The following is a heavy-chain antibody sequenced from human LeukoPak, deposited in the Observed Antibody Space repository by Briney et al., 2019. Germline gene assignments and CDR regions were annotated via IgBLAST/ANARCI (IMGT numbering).Heavy chain of an antibody. J-gene: IGHJ4*02. Sequence: ASVTVSCKASGYTFTSYGINWVRQAPGQGLEWMGWMNPNSGNTAYAQKFQGRVTITRNTSINTAYMELSSLKSEDTAVYYCAREWGYSGSFYGVDYFDYWGQGTLVTVSS. V-gene: IGHV1-8*03. D-gene: IGHD1-26*01. CDR3: AREWGYSGSFYGVDYFDY. CDR2: MNPNSGNT. CDR1: GYTFTSYG.